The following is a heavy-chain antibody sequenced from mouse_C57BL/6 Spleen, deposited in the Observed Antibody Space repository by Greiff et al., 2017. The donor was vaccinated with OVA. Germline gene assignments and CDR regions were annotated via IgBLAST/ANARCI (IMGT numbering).Heavy chain of an antibody. V-gene: IGHV1-4*01. J-gene: IGHJ1*03. Sequence: QVQLKQSGAELARPGASVKMSCKASGYTFTSYTMHWVKQRPGQGLEWIGYINPSSGYTKYNQKFKDKATLTADKSSSTAYMQLSSLTSEDSAVYYCAREAGDWYFDVWGTGTTVTVSS. CDR3: AREAGDWYFDV. D-gene: IGHD3-2*02. CDR2: INPSSGYT. CDR1: GYTFTSYT.